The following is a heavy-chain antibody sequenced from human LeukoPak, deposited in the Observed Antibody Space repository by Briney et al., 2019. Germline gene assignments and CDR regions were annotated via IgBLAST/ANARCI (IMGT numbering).Heavy chain of an antibody. V-gene: IGHV3-7*04. J-gene: IGHJ4*02. CDR3: TRVGYIDEGIDY. Sequence: QTGGSLRLSCVASGFPFSSYWMTWVRQAPGKGLEWVANIKQDGSKKSYVDSVKGRFTIPRDNAKNSLYLQMNSLRAEDTAIYYCTRVGYIDEGIDYWGQGTLVTVSS. CDR1: GFPFSSYW. D-gene: IGHD5-24*01. CDR2: IKQDGSKK.